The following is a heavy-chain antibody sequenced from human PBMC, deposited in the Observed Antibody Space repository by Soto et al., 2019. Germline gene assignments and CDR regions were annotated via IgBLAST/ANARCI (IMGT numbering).Heavy chain of an antibody. CDR1: GYTFTNSD. V-gene: IGHV1-18*01. CDR2: ISAYNGNT. D-gene: IGHD1-26*01. CDR3: ARGPRGSPTWFDP. J-gene: IGHJ5*02. Sequence: ASVKVSCKASGYTFTNSDISWVRQAPGQGLEWMGWISAYNGNTNYAQQLQGRVTMTTDTSTSTAYMELRSLTSDDTAVYYCARGPRGSPTWFDPWGQGTLVTVSS.